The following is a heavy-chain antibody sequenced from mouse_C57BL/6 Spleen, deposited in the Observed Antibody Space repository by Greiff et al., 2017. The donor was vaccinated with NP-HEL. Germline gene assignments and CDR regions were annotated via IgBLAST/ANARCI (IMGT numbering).Heavy chain of an antibody. D-gene: IGHD1-1*01. CDR1: GYTFTSYW. Sequence: QVQLQQSGAELVKPGASVKLSCKASGYTFTSYWMHWVKQRPGQGLEWIGMIHPNSGSTNYNEKFKSKATLTVDKSSSTAYMQLSSLTSEDSAVYYCARGLRYQGDAMDYWGQGTSVTVSS. CDR2: IHPNSGST. J-gene: IGHJ4*01. CDR3: ARGLRYQGDAMDY. V-gene: IGHV1-64*01.